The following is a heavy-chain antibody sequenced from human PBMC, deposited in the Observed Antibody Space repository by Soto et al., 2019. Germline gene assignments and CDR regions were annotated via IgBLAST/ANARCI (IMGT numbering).Heavy chain of an antibody. J-gene: IGHJ4*02. CDR3: AKVSRITIFGVPPRGIGSDYFDY. CDR1: GFTFSSYA. D-gene: IGHD3-3*01. Sequence: GGSLRLSCAASGFTFSSYAMSWVRQAPGKGLEWISAISGSGGSTYYADSVKGRFTISRDNSKNTLYLQMNSLRAEDTAVYYCAKVSRITIFGVPPRGIGSDYFDYWGQGTLVTVSS. CDR2: ISGSGGST. V-gene: IGHV3-23*01.